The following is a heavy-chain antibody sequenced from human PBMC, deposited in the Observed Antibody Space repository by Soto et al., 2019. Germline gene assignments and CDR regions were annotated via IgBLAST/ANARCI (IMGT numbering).Heavy chain of an antibody. V-gene: IGHV4-34*01. CDR1: GGSFSGYY. CDR2: INHSGST. D-gene: IGHD3-9*01. J-gene: IGHJ5*02. CDR3: ARVWPNYDILHHESKNWFDP. Sequence: SETLSLTCAVYGGSFSGYYWSWIRQPPGKGLEWIGEINHSGSTNYNPSLKSRVTISVDTSKNQFSLKLSSVTAADTAVYYCARVWPNYDILHHESKNWFDPWGQGTLVTVSS.